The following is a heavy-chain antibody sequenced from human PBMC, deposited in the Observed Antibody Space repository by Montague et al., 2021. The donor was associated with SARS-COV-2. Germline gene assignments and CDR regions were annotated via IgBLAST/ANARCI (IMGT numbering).Heavy chain of an antibody. CDR2: IYHAGYI. D-gene: IGHD2-21*02. CDR1: GYSISSGYF. V-gene: IGHV4-38-2*02. J-gene: IGHJ5*02. Sequence: SEILSLTCTVFGYSISSGYFCAWLRQPPGKGLEWIGSIYHAGYIHYNPSLKSRVSISIDTSRNQISLRATDVAAADTAVYYCARAPCVGDCNSLAIWFDPWGQGTLVSVSS. CDR3: ARAPCVGDCNSLAIWFDP.